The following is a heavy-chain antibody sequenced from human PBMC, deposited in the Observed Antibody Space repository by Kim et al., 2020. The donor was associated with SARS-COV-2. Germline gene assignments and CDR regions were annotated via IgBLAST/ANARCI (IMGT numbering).Heavy chain of an antibody. Sequence: SETLSLTCAVYGGSFSGHYWSWIRQPPGKGMEWIGEINHSGSTNYNPSLKSRVTISVDTSKNQFSLKLSSVTAADTAVYYCARGGRSTLVRDVWGQGTTVTVSS. V-gene: IGHV4-34*01. J-gene: IGHJ6*02. CDR3: ARGGRSTLVRDV. CDR1: GGSFSGHY. D-gene: IGHD6-13*01. CDR2: INHSGST.